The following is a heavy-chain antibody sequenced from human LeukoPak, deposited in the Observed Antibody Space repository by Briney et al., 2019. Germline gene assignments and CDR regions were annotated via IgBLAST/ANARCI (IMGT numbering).Heavy chain of an antibody. CDR1: GGSFSGYY. CDR3: ARGAAGYYYYYYGMDV. D-gene: IGHD2-15*01. Sequence: SETLSLTWAVYGGSFSGYYWSWIRQPPGKGLGWIGEINHSGSTNYNPSLKSRVTISVDTSKNQFSLKLSSVTAADTAVYYCARGAAGYYYYYYGMDVWGQGTTVTVSS. V-gene: IGHV4-34*01. J-gene: IGHJ6*02. CDR2: INHSGST.